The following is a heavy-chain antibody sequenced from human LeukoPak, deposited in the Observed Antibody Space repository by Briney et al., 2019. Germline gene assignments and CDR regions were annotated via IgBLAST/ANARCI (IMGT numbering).Heavy chain of an antibody. CDR1: GFTFSSYG. D-gene: IGHD4-11*01. J-gene: IGHJ4*02. CDR3: AKALDDYSNSGDFDY. CDR2: IRYDGSNK. Sequence: GGPLRLSCPPSGFTFSSYGMHWVRQAPGKGLEGVPFIRYDGSNKYYADSVRGRFTISRDNSRNTLYLQMNSLRAEDTAVYYCAKALDDYSNSGDFDYWGQGTLVTVSS. V-gene: IGHV3-30*02.